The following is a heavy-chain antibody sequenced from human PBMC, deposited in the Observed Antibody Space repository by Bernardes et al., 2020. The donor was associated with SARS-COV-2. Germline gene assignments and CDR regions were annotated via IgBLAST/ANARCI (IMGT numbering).Heavy chain of an antibody. D-gene: IGHD3-22*01. CDR2: INSDGSST. CDR1: GFTFSSYW. V-gene: IGHV3-74*01. J-gene: IGHJ3*02. CDR3: ARASYYYDSSGYYYGSAFDI. Sequence: GGSLRLSCAASGFTFSSYWMHWVRQAPGKGLVWVSRINSDGSSTSYADSVKGRFTISRDNAKNTLYLQMNSLRAEDTAVYYCARASYYYDSSGYYYGSAFDIWGQGTMVTVSS.